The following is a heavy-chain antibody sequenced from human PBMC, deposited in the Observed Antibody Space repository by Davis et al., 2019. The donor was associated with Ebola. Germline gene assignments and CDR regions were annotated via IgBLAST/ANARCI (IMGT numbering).Heavy chain of an antibody. CDR3: TGTTVTTSPFDF. CDR2: IYESGST. D-gene: IGHD4-17*01. J-gene: IGHJ4*02. Sequence: WVRQPPGKGLEWIGNIYESGSTYYNPSLKSRVTISVDTSKNQFSLRLSSLTAADTAVYYCTGTTVTTSPFDFWGQGTLVTVYS. V-gene: IGHV4-39*01.